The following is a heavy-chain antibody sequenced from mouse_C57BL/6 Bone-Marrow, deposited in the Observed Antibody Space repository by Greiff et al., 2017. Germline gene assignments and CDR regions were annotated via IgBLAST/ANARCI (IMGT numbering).Heavy chain of an antibody. CDR1: GFTFSSYT. Sequence: VQLKESGGGLVKPGRSLKLSCAASGFTFSSYTMSWVRQTPEKRLQWVAAISGGGGNTYYPDSVKGRLTISRDNAKNILYLQMSSLRSEDMAWYYCSRQVTTVLAPKYFCVWGTGATVPVPS. J-gene: IGHJ1*03. CDR2: ISGGGGNT. V-gene: IGHV5-9*01. D-gene: IGHD1-1*01. CDR3: SRQVTTVLAPKYFCV.